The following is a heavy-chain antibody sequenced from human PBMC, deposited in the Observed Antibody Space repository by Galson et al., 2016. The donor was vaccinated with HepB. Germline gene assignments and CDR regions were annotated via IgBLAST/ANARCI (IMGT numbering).Heavy chain of an antibody. D-gene: IGHD1-26*01. CDR1: GASISSRNW. Sequence: ETLSLTCTISGASISSRNWWSWVRQSPGKGLEWIGEVYQSGSTNYSPSLKSRVTISIDKSKNQFSLKLTSATAADAAVYYCAKYQAGGPPPRFYGMDVWGQGTTVTVSS. J-gene: IGHJ6*02. V-gene: IGHV4-4*02. CDR2: VYQSGST. CDR3: AKYQAGGPPPRFYGMDV.